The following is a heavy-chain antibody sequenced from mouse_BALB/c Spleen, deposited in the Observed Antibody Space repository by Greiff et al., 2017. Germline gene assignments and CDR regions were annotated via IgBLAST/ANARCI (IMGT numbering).Heavy chain of an antibody. Sequence: QVQLQQSGAELARPGASVKLSCKASGYTFTSYWMQWVKQRPGQGLEWIGAIYPGDGDTRYTQKFKGKATLTADKSSSTAYMQLSSLASEDSAVYYCARGNRYYGSSTWFAYWGQGTLVTVSA. V-gene: IGHV1-87*01. CDR1: GYTFTSYW. J-gene: IGHJ3*01. D-gene: IGHD1-1*01. CDR3: ARGNRYYGSSTWFAY. CDR2: IYPGDGDT.